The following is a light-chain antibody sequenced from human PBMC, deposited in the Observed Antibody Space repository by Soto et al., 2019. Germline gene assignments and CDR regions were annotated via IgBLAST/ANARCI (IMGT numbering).Light chain of an antibody. CDR1: QSVRSSY. V-gene: IGKV3D-20*02. J-gene: IGKJ4*02. CDR2: DSS. Sequence: EIVLTQSPGTLSLSPMEIATLSVMARQSVRSSYLAWYQQKPGQAPRLLISDSSNRATGIPARFSGSGSGTDFTLTISSLEPEDFAVYYCQQRNNWPLTFGGGTKVDIK. CDR3: QQRNNWPLT.